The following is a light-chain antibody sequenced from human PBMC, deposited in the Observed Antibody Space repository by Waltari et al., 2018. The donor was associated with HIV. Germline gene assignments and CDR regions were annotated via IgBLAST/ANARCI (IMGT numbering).Light chain of an antibody. CDR2: DVS. V-gene: IGLV2-8*01. CDR1: SSDVGGYNY. Sequence: QSALTQPPFASGSPGQSVTLSCTGTSSDVGGYNYVSWHQQHPGKAPKLMIYDVSKRPSGVPDRFSGSKSGNTASLTGSGLQPEDEADYYCSSHAGSKVVFGGGTRLTVL. J-gene: IGLJ2*01. CDR3: SSHAGSKVV.